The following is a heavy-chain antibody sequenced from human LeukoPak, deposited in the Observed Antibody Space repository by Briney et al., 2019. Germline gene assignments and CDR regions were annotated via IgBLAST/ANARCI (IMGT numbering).Heavy chain of an antibody. J-gene: IGHJ6*03. Sequence: PSETLSLTCTVSGGSISSYYWSWIRQPPGKGLEWIGYIYYSGSTNYNPSLKSRVTISVDTSKNQFSLKLSSVTAADTAVYYCAREVGATGYYYYMDVWGKGTTVTVSS. CDR2: IYYSGST. CDR1: GGSISSYY. D-gene: IGHD1-26*01. V-gene: IGHV4-59*01. CDR3: AREVGATGYYYYMDV.